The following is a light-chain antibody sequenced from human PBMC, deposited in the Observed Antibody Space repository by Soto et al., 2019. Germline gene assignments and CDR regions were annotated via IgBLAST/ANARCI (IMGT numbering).Light chain of an antibody. CDR1: QSVDRY. V-gene: IGKV3-20*01. CDR3: QQYGSSPFA. J-gene: IGKJ3*01. Sequence: EVVLTQSPDTLSLSPGETATLSCRARQSVDRYVAWYQQKVGQAPRLLIYDAYTRATGVGARCTGSGTATDFSLTSTNLAPEDFAVYYCQQYGSSPFAFGPWAKVDIK. CDR2: DAY.